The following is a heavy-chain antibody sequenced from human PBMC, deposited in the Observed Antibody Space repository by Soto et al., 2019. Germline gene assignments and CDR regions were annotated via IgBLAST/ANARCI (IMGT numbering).Heavy chain of an antibody. J-gene: IGHJ4*02. Sequence: QVQLVQSGAEVKQPGSSVKVSCKASGDTLSTHGISWVRQAPGQGLEWMGGTIPIIGTTDYAEKFQGRVTITADESTTTSYMELRSLRPDDTAVYYCAAGDSSDTGDHRGQGTLVTVSS. CDR2: TIPIIGTT. V-gene: IGHV1-69*01. CDR1: GDTLSTHG. CDR3: AAGDSSDTGDH. D-gene: IGHD5-18*01.